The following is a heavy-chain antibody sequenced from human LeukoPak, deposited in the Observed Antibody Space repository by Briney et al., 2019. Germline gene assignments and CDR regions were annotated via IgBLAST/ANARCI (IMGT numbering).Heavy chain of an antibody. D-gene: IGHD3-22*01. CDR2: ISTSSGSK. J-gene: IGHJ4*02. Sequence: GGSLRLSCAASGFTFSRCSMNWVRQAPGKGLEWLAYISTSSGSKYYADSVKGRFTISRDNAKNSLYLQMNSLRDEDTAVYYCARGPQNYYDSSPFDYWGQGTLVTVSS. V-gene: IGHV3-48*02. CDR1: GFTFSRCS. CDR3: ARGPQNYYDSSPFDY.